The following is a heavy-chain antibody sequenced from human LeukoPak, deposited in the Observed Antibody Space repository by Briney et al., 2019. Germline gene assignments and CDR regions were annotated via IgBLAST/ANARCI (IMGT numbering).Heavy chain of an antibody. CDR1: GFTFSSCG. D-gene: IGHD6-19*01. Sequence: GSLRLSCAASGFTFSSCGMYWVRQAPSKGLEWVASILYDGSNKFYLDSVKGRFTISRDNSRNTLYLQMNSLRAEDTAVYYCARLTGWDNYYSYMDVWGKGTTVTVSS. CDR2: ILYDGSNK. J-gene: IGHJ6*03. V-gene: IGHV3-30*02. CDR3: ARLTGWDNYYSYMDV.